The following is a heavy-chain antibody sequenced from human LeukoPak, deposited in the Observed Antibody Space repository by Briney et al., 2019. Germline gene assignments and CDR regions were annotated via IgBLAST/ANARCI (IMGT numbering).Heavy chain of an antibody. D-gene: IGHD2-8*01. CDR3: APIGVGY. CDR1: GNTFSSNW. Sequence: GGSLRLSCVASGNTFSSNWHWVRQAPGKGLVWVSRIKSDGSSTSYADSVKGRFTISRDSAKNTLYLQMNSLRVEDTAVYYCAPIGVGYWGQGTLVTVSS. V-gene: IGHV3-74*01. J-gene: IGHJ4*02. CDR2: IKSDGSST.